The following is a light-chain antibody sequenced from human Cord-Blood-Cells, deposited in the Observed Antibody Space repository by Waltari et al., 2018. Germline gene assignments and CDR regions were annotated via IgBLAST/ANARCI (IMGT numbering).Light chain of an antibody. CDR2: ASS. Sequence: DIKMTQSTSSLSASVGNRVTITCRASQSISSYLNWYQQKPGKATKLLIYASSSLQSGVPSRFSGSGSWTDFTLTISSLQPEDFATYYCQQSYSTPLTFGGGTKVEIK. CDR1: QSISSY. J-gene: IGKJ4*01. V-gene: IGKV1-39*01. CDR3: QQSYSTPLT.